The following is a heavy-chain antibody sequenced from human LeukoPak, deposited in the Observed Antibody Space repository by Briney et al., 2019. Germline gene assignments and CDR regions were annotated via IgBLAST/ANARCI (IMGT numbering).Heavy chain of an antibody. CDR2: FPSSGRST. J-gene: IGHJ3*02. D-gene: IGHD2-21*02. CDR3: ARVLRSVLTGTDAFDI. V-gene: IGHV3-11*04. Sequence: GGSLRLSCGASGFTFSDYNMTWIRQAPGRGQGWERVAYFPSSGRSTLYADSVKGRFTISRDNAKNSLYLQMNSLRPEDTAVYYCARVLRSVLTGTDAFDIWGQGTRVTVSS. CDR1: GFTFSDYN.